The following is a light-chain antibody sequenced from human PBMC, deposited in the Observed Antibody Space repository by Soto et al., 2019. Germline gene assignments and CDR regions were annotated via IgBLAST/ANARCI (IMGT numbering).Light chain of an antibody. CDR1: QSVSSN. V-gene: IGKV3-15*01. Sequence: EIVMTQSPATLSVSPGERATLSCRASQSVSSNLAWYQQTPGQAPRLLIYGASTRATGIPARFSGSGSGTEFTLTISSLQSEDFALYYCQQYNNWPPLTFGGGTKVDIK. J-gene: IGKJ4*01. CDR3: QQYNNWPPLT. CDR2: GAS.